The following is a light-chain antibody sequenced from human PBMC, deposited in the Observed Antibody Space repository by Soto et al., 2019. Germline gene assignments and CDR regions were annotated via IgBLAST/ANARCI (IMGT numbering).Light chain of an antibody. J-gene: IGKJ1*01. V-gene: IGKV1-39*01. Sequence: IAVTQSPSSLAASLGDRVTITCRASQTIGTYVNWYRQKSGAAPELLIYDASILQSGVPSRFRGGASGTDFTLTISSLQLYDVATYYCQQSYNTPLTIGQGSKVEIK. CDR2: DAS. CDR1: QTIGTY. CDR3: QQSYNTPLT.